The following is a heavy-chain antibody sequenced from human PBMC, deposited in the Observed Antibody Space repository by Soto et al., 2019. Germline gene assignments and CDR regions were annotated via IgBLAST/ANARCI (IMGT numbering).Heavy chain of an antibody. D-gene: IGHD6-13*01. CDR2: IYYSGST. Sequence: SETLSLTCTVSGGSISSSSYYWGWIRQPPGKGLEWIGSIYYSGSTYYNPSLKSRVTISVDTSKNQFSLKLSSVTAADTAVYYCARQTSIAAAGTRYYYYYGMDVWGQGTTVTVSS. V-gene: IGHV4-39*01. J-gene: IGHJ6*01. CDR1: GGSISSSSYY. CDR3: ARQTSIAAAGTRYYYYYGMDV.